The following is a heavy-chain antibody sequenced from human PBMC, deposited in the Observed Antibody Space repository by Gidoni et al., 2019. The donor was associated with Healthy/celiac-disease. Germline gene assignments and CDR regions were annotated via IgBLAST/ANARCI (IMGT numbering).Heavy chain of an antibody. Sequence: QVQLVESGGGVVQPGRSLRLSCAASGFTFSSYARHWVRQAPGKGLGWVAVISEDGSNKYYADSVKGRFTISRDNSKNTLYLQMNSLRAEDTAVYYCARDPRGLQLWNEAFDYWGQGTLVTVSS. CDR1: GFTFSSYA. CDR3: ARDPRGLQLWNEAFDY. V-gene: IGHV3-30-3*01. CDR2: ISEDGSNK. J-gene: IGHJ4*02. D-gene: IGHD5-18*01.